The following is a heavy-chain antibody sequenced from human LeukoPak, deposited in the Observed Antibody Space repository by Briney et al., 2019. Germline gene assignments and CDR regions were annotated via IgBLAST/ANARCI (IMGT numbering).Heavy chain of an antibody. Sequence: SSETLSLTCTVSGGSISSHYWSWIRQPPGKGLEWIGYIYYSGSTNYNPSLKSRVTISVDTSKNQFSLKLSSVTAADTAVYHCARARWSIAARPDYYYMDVWGKGTTVTVSS. J-gene: IGHJ6*03. CDR2: IYYSGST. V-gene: IGHV4-59*11. CDR1: GGSISSHY. D-gene: IGHD6-6*01. CDR3: ARARWSIAARPDYYYMDV.